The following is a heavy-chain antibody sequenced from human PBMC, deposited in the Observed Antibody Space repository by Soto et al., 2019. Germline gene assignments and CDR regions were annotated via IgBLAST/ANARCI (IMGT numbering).Heavy chain of an antibody. V-gene: IGHV1-2*02. D-gene: IGHD1-7*01. CDR3: ARKLELRGSYYYYYDMDV. CDR1: GYTFTDYY. Sequence: ASVKVSCKASGYTFTDYYMHWVRQAPGQGLEWMGWINPNSGGTNYAQKFQGRVTMSRDTSISTAYMELSRLRSDDTAVYYCARKLELRGSYYYYYDMDVWGQGTTVTVSS. J-gene: IGHJ6*02. CDR2: INPNSGGT.